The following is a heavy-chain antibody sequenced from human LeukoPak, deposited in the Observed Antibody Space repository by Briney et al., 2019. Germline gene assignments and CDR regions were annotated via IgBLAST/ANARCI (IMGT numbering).Heavy chain of an antibody. Sequence: ASVKVSCKASGGTFSSYAISWVRQAPGQGLEWMGGIIPIFGTANYAQKFQGRVTITADESTSTAYMELSSLRSEHTAVYYCAASGFGFGELPSYFYYYMDVWGKGTTVTISS. CDR1: GGTFSSYA. CDR3: AASGFGFGELPSYFYYYMDV. CDR2: IIPIFGTA. J-gene: IGHJ6*03. V-gene: IGHV1-69*01. D-gene: IGHD3-10*01.